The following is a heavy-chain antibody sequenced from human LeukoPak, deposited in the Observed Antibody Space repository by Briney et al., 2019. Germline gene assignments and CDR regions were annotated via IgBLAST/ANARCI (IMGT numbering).Heavy chain of an antibody. CDR2: FYPSGST. Sequence: SETLSLTCTVSGDSISGSNYFWGWIRQPPGKGLEWIGNFYPSGSTYYNPSPKSRVTIAEDTSKNQFSLRLSSVTAADTAVYYCARDLKPNYGGNLDYWGQGTLVTVSS. J-gene: IGHJ4*02. CDR1: GDSISGSNYF. V-gene: IGHV4-39*07. CDR3: ARDLKPNYGGNLDY. D-gene: IGHD4-23*01.